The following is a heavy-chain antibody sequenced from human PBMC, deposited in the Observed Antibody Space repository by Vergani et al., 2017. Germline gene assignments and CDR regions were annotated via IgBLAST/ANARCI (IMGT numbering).Heavy chain of an antibody. J-gene: IGHJ4*02. Sequence: QVQLVESGGGLVKPGGSLRLSCAASGFTFSDYYMSWIRQAPGKGLEWVSYISSSSSYTNYADSVKGRFTISRANAKNSLYLQMNSLRAEDTAVYYCAREGEGAPPFDYWGQGTLVTVAS. V-gene: IGHV3-11*05. CDR1: GFTFSDYY. CDR3: AREGEGAPPFDY. CDR2: ISSSSSYT. D-gene: IGHD1-26*01.